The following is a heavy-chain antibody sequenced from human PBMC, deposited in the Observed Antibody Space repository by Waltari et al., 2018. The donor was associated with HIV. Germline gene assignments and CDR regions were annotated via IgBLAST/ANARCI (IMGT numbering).Heavy chain of an antibody. Sequence: EVQLMESGGGLVQSGGSLSLSCAASGFTFYNYWMVWVRQTPVKGLEWVAHIKDDGSEKYYMGSVQGRFAISRDNAKNSMVLQMNSLTAEDTAVYYCARIGTFPHNYAINFWGQGTKVTVSS. V-gene: IGHV3-7*01. D-gene: IGHD1-26*01. CDR1: GFTFYNYW. J-gene: IGHJ6*02. CDR2: IKDDGSEK. CDR3: ARIGTFPHNYAINF.